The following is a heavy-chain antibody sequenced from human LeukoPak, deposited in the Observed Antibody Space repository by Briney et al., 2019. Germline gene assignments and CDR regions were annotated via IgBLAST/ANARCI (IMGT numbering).Heavy chain of an antibody. CDR1: GYTFTSYG. CDR2: ISAYNGNT. CDR3: ARYVAAAATYYYYGMDV. J-gene: IGHJ6*02. D-gene: IGHD6-13*01. V-gene: IGHV1-18*01. Sequence: APVKVSCKASGYTFTSYGISWVRQAPGQGLEWMGWISAYNGNTNYAQKLQGRVTMTTDTSTSTAYMELRSLRSDDTAVYYCARYVAAAATYYYYGMDVWGQGTTVTVSS.